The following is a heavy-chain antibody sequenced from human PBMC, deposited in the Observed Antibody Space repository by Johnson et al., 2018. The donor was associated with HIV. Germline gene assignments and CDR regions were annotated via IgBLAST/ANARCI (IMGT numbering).Heavy chain of an antibody. V-gene: IGHV3-7*01. D-gene: IGHD3-22*01. Sequence: VQLVESGGGLVQPGGSLRLSCAASGFPFSNYWMNWVRQAPGKGLEWVANIKQDGSEKYYVDSVKGRFTISRDNAKNTMYLQMKSLGAEDTAVYYCARGEVIVDAFDIWGQGTMVTVSS. CDR1: GFPFSNYW. CDR3: ARGEVIVDAFDI. CDR2: IKQDGSEK. J-gene: IGHJ3*02.